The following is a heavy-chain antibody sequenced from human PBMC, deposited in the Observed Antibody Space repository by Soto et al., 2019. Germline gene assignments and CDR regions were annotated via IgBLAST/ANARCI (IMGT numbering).Heavy chain of an antibody. Sequence: QVQLVESGGGVVQPGRSLRLSCAASGFTFSSYAMHWVRQAPGKGLEWVAVISYDGSNKYYADSVKGRFTISRDNSKNTLYLQMNSLRAEDTAVYYCARGRSSSLVYFAYWGQGTLVTVSS. J-gene: IGHJ4*02. V-gene: IGHV3-30-3*01. CDR1: GFTFSSYA. D-gene: IGHD6-6*01. CDR2: ISYDGSNK. CDR3: ARGRSSSLVYFAY.